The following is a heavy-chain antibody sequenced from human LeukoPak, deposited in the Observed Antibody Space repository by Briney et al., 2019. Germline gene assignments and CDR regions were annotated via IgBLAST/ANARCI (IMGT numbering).Heavy chain of an antibody. V-gene: IGHV1-2*02. J-gene: IGHJ4*02. CDR3: ARDPVTTKVGYDY. Sequence: GASVKVSCKASGYTFTGYYMHWVRQAPGQGLEWMGWINPNSGGTNYAQKFQGRVTMTRDTSISTAYMELSRLRSDDTAVYYCARDPVTTKVGYDYWGQGTLVTVSS. CDR2: INPNSGGT. D-gene: IGHD4-17*01. CDR1: GYTFTGYY.